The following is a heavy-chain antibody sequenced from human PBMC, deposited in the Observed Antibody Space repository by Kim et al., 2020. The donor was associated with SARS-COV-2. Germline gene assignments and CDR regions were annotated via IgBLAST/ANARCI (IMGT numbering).Heavy chain of an antibody. CDR2: ILSTGSP. V-gene: IGHV4-31*03. J-gene: IGHJ1*01. CDR1: GDSITRGGYA. D-gene: IGHD1-1*01. Sequence: SETLSLTCSVTGDSITRGGYAWSWIRQHPGKGLEWLGYILSTGSPDYNPALRSRVEISVDTSKSQFSLKLSSVTVADTAVNNVGGGLDNVGHEVEAGGQG. CDR3: GGGLDNVGHEVEA.